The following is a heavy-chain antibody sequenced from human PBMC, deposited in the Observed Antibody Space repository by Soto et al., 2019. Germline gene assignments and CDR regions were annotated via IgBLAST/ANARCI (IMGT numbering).Heavy chain of an antibody. CDR1: GVTFNSDA. CDR3: PKAYYESSGYPP. J-gene: IGHJ5*02. CDR2: ISYDGSGK. Sequence: QVQLVESGGGVVQPGRSLRLSCAASGVTFNSDAMHWVLQAPGKGREWVAVISYDGSGKDYPDSVKDRFTIPRDNSKNTLYLQMNSLRDEDTAVYYCPKAYYESSGYPPWGQGTLVPVSS. V-gene: IGHV3-30*18. D-gene: IGHD3-22*01.